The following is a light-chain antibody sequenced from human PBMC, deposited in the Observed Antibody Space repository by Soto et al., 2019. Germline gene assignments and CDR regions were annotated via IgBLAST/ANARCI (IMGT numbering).Light chain of an antibody. CDR1: ENVRTF. CDR2: GPS. J-gene: IGKJ1*01. Sequence: EVVLTQSPATLSLSPGERATLSCRASENVRTFVDYHQQKPGQAPRLLIHGPSNRATGIPARFSGSGSGTYFTLTISIRYHEDFAVYYCQQHSHLPPWTFGQGTRLQI. CDR3: QQHSHLPPWT. V-gene: IGKV3-11*01.